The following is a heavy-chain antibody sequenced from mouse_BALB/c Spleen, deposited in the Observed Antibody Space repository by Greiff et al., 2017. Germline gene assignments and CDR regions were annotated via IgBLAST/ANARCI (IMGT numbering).Heavy chain of an antibody. J-gene: IGHJ4*01. CDR1: GFTFSSYY. Sequence: EVKVVESGGGLVKLGGSLKLSCAASGFTFSSYYMSWVRQTPEKRLELVAAINSNGGSTYYPDTVKGRFTISRDNAKNTLYLQMSSLKSEDTALYYCARRITTATGAMDYWGQGTSVTVSS. V-gene: IGHV5-6-2*01. D-gene: IGHD1-2*01. CDR3: ARRITTATGAMDY. CDR2: INSNGGST.